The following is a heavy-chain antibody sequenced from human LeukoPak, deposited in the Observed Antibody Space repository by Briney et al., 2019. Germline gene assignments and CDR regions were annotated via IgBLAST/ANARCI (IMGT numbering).Heavy chain of an antibody. CDR2: INQDESEK. CDR3: ARKLAPVFDY. CDR1: GFTFSSYW. Sequence: PGGSLRLSCAASGFTFSSYWMSWVRQAPGKGLEWVANINQDESEKYYVDSVKGRFTISRDNAKKSLFLQMNSLRAEDTAVYYCARKLAPVFDYWGQGILVTVSS. J-gene: IGHJ4*02. V-gene: IGHV3-7*03. D-gene: IGHD2-2*01.